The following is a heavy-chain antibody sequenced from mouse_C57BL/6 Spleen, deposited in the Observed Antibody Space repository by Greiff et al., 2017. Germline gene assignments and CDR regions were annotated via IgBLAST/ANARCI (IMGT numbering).Heavy chain of an antibody. CDR1: GYTFTSYW. V-gene: IGHV1-59*01. CDR2: IDPSDSYT. CDR3: ARSGITTVVARYFDV. D-gene: IGHD1-1*01. J-gene: IGHJ1*03. Sequence: QVQLQQSGAELVRPGTSVKLSCKASGYTFTSYWMHWVKQRPGQGLAWIGVIDPSDSYTNYNQKFKGKATLTVDTSSSTAYMQLSSLTSEDYAVYYCARSGITTVVARYFDVGGTGTTVTVSS.